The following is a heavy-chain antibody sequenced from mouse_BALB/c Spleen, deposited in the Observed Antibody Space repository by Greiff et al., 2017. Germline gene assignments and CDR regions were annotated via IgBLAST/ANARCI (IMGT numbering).Heavy chain of an antibody. CDR1: GFTFSSFG. D-gene: IGHD1-2*01. Sequence: EVQVVESGGGLVQPGGSRKLSCAASGFTFSSFGMHWVRQAPEKGLEWVAYISSSSSTIYYADTVKGRFTISRDNPKNTLFLQMTSLRSEDTAMYYCARPAISYAMDYWGQGTSVTVSS. CDR3: ARPAISYAMDY. CDR2: ISSSSSTI. V-gene: IGHV5-17*02. J-gene: IGHJ4*01.